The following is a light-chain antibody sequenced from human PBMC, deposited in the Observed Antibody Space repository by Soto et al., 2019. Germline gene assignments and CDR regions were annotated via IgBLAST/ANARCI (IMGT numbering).Light chain of an antibody. Sequence: DIQMTQSPSALSAAVGDRVTITCRASQSIGDSLAWYQQQQGKAPYLXISDVSSLERGVPSRFSGSGSGTEFTRTISSMQPDDVETVYCQQYNGYSRTFGQGTKVDIK. J-gene: IGKJ1*01. CDR2: DVS. V-gene: IGKV1-5*01. CDR3: QQYNGYSRT. CDR1: QSIGDS.